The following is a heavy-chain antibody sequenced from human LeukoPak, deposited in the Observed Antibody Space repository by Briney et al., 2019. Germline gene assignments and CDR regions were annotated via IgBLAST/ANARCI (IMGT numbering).Heavy chain of an antibody. CDR3: ARSMGITGSWYYFDY. D-gene: IGHD2-8*02. Sequence: PVGSLRLSCAASGFTFSSYSMNWVRQAPGKGLEWVSSISSSRTYIYYADSVKGRFTISRDNAKNSLYLQMNSLRAEDTAVYYCARSMGITGSWYYFDYWGQGTLVTVSS. CDR1: GFTFSSYS. V-gene: IGHV3-21*01. CDR2: ISSSRTYI. J-gene: IGHJ4*02.